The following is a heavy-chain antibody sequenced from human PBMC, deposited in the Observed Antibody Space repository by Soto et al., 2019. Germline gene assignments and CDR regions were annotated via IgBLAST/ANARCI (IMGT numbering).Heavy chain of an antibody. CDR3: AHRLSVKLHLGAFDI. CDR1: GFSLSTSGMC. CDR2: IDWDDDK. Sequence: SGPTLVNPTPTLTLTCTFSGFSLSTSGMCVSWIRQPPGKALEWLARIDWDDDKYYSTSLKTRLTISKDTSKNQVVLTMTNMDPVDTATYYCAHRLSVKLHLGAFDIWGQGTMVTV. J-gene: IGHJ3*02. V-gene: IGHV2-70*12. D-gene: IGHD1-7*01.